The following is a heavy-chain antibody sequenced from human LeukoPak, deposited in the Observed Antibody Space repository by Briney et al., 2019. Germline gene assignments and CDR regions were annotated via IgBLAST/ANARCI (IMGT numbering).Heavy chain of an antibody. Sequence: GGSLRLSCAASGFTFSTYAMSWVRQAPGKGLEWVSPISGSGDTTYYADSVKGRFTISRDNSKNTLYLQMNSLRAEDTALYYCAKRGLWFLTNCYYYAMDVWGQGTTVTVSS. V-gene: IGHV3-23*01. D-gene: IGHD3-10*01. CDR2: ISGSGDTT. CDR3: AKRGLWFLTNCYYYAMDV. J-gene: IGHJ6*02. CDR1: GFTFSTYA.